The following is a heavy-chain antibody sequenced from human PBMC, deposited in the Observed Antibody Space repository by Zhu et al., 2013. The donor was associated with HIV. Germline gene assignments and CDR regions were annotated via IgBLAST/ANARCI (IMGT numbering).Heavy chain of an antibody. V-gene: IGHV1-46*01. Sequence: QVQLVQSGAEVKKPGASVKVSCKASGYTFTKYYMHWVRQAPGQGLEWMGIINPSGGGTSYAQKFQGRVTMTRDTSTSTVYMELSSLRSEDTAVYYCARGVCSSTSCSYYFDYWGQGTLVTVSS. CDR2: INPSGGGT. CDR3: ARGVCSSTSCSYYFDY. D-gene: IGHD2-2*01. J-gene: IGHJ4*02. CDR1: GYTFTKYY.